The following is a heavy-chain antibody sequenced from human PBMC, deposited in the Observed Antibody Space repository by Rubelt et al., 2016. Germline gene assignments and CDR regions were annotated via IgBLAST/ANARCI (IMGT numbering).Heavy chain of an antibody. V-gene: IGHV3-49*03. CDR3: TRDRPIDY. Sequence: DVQLVESGGGLVQPGRSLRLSCTASGFTFGDYAMAWFRQAPGKGLEWVGFIRNIADGGTTEYAASVKGRFTISNDDSKRMAVLQMNSLKTEDTAVYYCTRDRPIDYWGQGTLVTVSS. J-gene: IGHJ4*02. CDR1: GFTFGDYA. CDR2: IRNIADGGTT.